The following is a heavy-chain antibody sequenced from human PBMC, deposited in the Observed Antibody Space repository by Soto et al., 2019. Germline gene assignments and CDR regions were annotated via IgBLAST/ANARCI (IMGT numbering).Heavy chain of an antibody. V-gene: IGHV3-48*04. CDR3: ARDADWAFGY. D-gene: IGHD3-9*01. CDR2: IFASSATI. J-gene: IGHJ4*02. CDR1: GFTFSSYS. Sequence: PGGSLRLSCAASGFTFSSYSMVWVRQAPGKGLEWVSYIFASSATIYYADSVKGRFTVSRDNAKNSLFLLMNSLRAEDTAVYYCARDADWAFGYWGQGTQVTVSS.